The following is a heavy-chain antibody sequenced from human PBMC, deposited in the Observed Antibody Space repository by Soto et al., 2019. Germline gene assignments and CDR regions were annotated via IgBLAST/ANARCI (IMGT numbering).Heavy chain of an antibody. CDR1: GGSISSYY. J-gene: IGHJ6*02. Sequence: LPETLSLTCTVSGGSISSYYWSWIRQPAGKGLEWIGRIYTSGSTNYNPSLKSRVTMSVDTSKNQFSLKLSSVTAADTAVYYCARGDYYDSSAGMDVWGQGTTVTVSS. CDR3: ARGDYYDSSAGMDV. D-gene: IGHD3-22*01. CDR2: IYTSGST. V-gene: IGHV4-4*07.